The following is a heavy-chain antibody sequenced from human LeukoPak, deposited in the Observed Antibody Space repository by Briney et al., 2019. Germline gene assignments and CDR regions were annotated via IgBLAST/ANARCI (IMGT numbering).Heavy chain of an antibody. D-gene: IGHD3-10*01. V-gene: IGHV3-23*01. J-gene: IGHJ2*01. Sequence: PGGSLRLSCAASGFTFGTFGMAWVRQSPGKGLQWVSGITGSSTWTYYAASVKGRFTVSRDNCQNTLHLQMNSLTADDTAVYYCTRELVSSGTRYFDLWGRGTLVTVSS. CDR3: TRELVSSGTRYFDL. CDR2: ITGSSTWT. CDR1: GFTFGTFG.